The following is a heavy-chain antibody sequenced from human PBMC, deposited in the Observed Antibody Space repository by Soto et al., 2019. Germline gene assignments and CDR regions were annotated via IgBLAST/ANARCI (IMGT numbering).Heavy chain of an antibody. D-gene: IGHD6-13*01. Sequence: EVQLVESGGGLVQPGGSLRLSCAASGFTVSSNYMSWVRQAPGKGLEWVSVIYSGGSTYYADSVKGRFTISRDNSXNXLXHQMNSLRAEDTAVYYCARDPGIAAAGTNYYDGMDVWGQGTTVTVSS. V-gene: IGHV3-66*01. CDR2: IYSGGST. CDR3: ARDPGIAAAGTNYYDGMDV. CDR1: GFTVSSNY. J-gene: IGHJ6*02.